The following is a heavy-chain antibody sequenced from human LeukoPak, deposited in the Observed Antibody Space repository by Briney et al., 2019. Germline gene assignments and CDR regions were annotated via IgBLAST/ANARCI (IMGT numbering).Heavy chain of an antibody. J-gene: IGHJ4*02. Sequence: ASETLSLTCTVSGGSISSSSYYWGWIRQPPGKGLEWIGSIYYSWSTYYNPSLKSRVTISVDTSKNQFSLKLSSVTAADTAVYYCAEGVYYFDYWGQGTLVTVSS. V-gene: IGHV4-39*01. D-gene: IGHD3-16*01. CDR1: GGSISSSSYY. CDR2: IYYSWST. CDR3: AEGVYYFDY.